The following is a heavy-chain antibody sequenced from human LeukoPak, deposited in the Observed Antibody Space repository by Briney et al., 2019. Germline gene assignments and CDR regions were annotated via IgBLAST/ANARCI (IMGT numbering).Heavy chain of an antibody. CDR1: GFNFRTYN. CDR2: ISGSSSYT. V-gene: IGHV3-21*05. Sequence: GGSLRLSCVGSGFNFRTYNLNWVRQAPGKGPEWVSDISGSSSYTDYADSVMGRFTISKDNANSSVFLQMDSLRAEDTAVYYCARGHNSGYYLKYWGQGTLVTVSS. CDR3: ARGHNSGYYLKY. J-gene: IGHJ4*02. D-gene: IGHD3-22*01.